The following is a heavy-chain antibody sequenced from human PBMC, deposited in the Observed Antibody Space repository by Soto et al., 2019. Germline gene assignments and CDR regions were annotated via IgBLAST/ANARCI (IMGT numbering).Heavy chain of an antibody. Sequence: QLQLQESGPGLVKPSETLSLTCTVSGGSISSSSYYWGWIRQPPGKGLEWIGSIYYRGSTYYNLSLKSRVTISVDTSKNQFSLRLSSVTAADTAVYYCARLSSSSWFDYWGQGTLVTVSS. CDR1: GGSISSSSYY. D-gene: IGHD6-13*01. J-gene: IGHJ4*02. V-gene: IGHV4-39*01. CDR2: IYYRGST. CDR3: ARLSSSSWFDY.